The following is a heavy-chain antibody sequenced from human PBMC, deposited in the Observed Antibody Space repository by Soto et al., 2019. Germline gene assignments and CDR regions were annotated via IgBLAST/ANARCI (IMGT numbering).Heavy chain of an antibody. V-gene: IGHV3-53*01. D-gene: IGHD1-26*01. CDR1: GFTVSSNY. CDR3: AKVSGSYDFDY. CDR2: IYSGGST. J-gene: IGHJ4*02. Sequence: GGSLRLSCAASGFTVSSNYMSWVRQAPGKGLEWVSVIYSGGSTYYADSVKGRFTISRDNSKNTLYLQMNSLRAEDTAVYYCAKVSGSYDFDYWGQGTLVTVSS.